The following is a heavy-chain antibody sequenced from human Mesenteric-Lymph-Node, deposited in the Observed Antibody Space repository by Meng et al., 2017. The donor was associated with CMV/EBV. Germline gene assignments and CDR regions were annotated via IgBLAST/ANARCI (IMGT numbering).Heavy chain of an antibody. D-gene: IGHD4-23*01. CDR2: IYYSGST. V-gene: IGHV4-39*07. CDR1: GGSISSSSYY. CDR3: ASGTTVVLYYFDY. J-gene: IGHJ4*02. Sequence: GSLRLSCTVSGGSISSSSYYWDWIRQPPGKGLEWIGSIYYSGSTYYNPSLKSRVTISVDTSKNQFSLKLSSVTAADTAVYYCASGTTVVLYYFDYWGQGTLVTVSS.